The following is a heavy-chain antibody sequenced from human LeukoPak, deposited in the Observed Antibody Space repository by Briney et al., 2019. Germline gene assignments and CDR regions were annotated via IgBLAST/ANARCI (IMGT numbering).Heavy chain of an antibody. CDR1: GGSISSSSYY. Sequence: KSSETLSLTCTVSGGSISSSSYYWGWIRQPPGKGLEWIGSIYYSGSTYYNPSLKSRVTISVDTSKNQFSLKLSSVTAADTAVYYCAKDGGTHFDHWGQGTLVTVSS. V-gene: IGHV4-39*02. D-gene: IGHD1-26*01. CDR2: IYYSGST. J-gene: IGHJ4*02. CDR3: AKDGGTHFDH.